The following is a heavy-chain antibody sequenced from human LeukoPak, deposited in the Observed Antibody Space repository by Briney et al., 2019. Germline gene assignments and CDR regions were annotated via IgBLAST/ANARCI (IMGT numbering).Heavy chain of an antibody. CDR2: ISSSSSYI. V-gene: IGHV3-21*04. CDR1: GFTFSSYS. CDR3: AREGSGSYLACYDY. Sequence: GGSLRLSCAASGFTFSSYSMNWVRQAPGKGLEWVSSISSSSSYIYYADSVKGRFTISRDNAKNSLYLQMNSLRAEDTAVYYCAREGSGSYLACYDYWGQGTLVTVSS. D-gene: IGHD1-26*01. J-gene: IGHJ4*02.